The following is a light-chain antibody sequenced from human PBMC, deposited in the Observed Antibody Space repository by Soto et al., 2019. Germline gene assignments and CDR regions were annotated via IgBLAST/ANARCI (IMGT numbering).Light chain of an antibody. V-gene: IGKV3-20*01. CDR1: QSVSSSY. CDR3: QHFGGTTFT. CDR2: GAS. Sequence: EIVLTRSPGTLSLSPGEGATLSYRASQSVSSSYIAWYQQRPGQTPSLLIYGASTRATGIPDRFSGSGSGTHFTLTISRLEPGDFAVYYCQHFGGTTFTFGQGTRLEIK. J-gene: IGKJ5*01.